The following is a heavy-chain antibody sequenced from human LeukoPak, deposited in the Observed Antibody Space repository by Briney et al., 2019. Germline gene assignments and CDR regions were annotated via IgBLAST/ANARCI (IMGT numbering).Heavy chain of an antibody. CDR3: ATRRLAY. Sequence: GGSLRLSCAASGFTLSSNWMSWVRQAPGKGLEYVTNIKQDGSEKYYVDSVKGRFTISRDNAKNSLYLQMNSLTAEDTAMYYCATRRLAYLGQGTLVTVSS. D-gene: IGHD3-9*01. CDR1: GFTLSSNW. CDR2: IKQDGSEK. V-gene: IGHV3-7*01. J-gene: IGHJ4*02.